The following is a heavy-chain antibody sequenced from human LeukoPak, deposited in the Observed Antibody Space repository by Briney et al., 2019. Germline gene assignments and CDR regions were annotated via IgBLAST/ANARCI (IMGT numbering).Heavy chain of an antibody. V-gene: IGHV3-74*01. D-gene: IGHD2-2*01. CDR2: INSDGSST. CDR3: ARGYCSSTSCHSGNWFDP. Sequence: PGGSLRLFCAVSGFTFSSYWMHWVRQAPGKGLVWVSRINSDGSSTRYADSVKGRFPIYRDNAKNTMYPDMNSLRAEDTAVYYSARGYCSSTSCHSGNWFDPWGQGTLVTVSS. J-gene: IGHJ5*02. CDR1: GFTFSSYW.